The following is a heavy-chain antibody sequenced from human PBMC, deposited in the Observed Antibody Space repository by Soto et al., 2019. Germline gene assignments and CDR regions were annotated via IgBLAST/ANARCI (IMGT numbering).Heavy chain of an antibody. Sequence: ASVKVSCKASGGTFSSYAISWVRQAPGQGLERMGGIIPIFGTANYAQKFQGRVTITADESTSTAYMELSSLRSEDTAVYYCARRGYYYGSGGYYGMDVWGQGTTVTVSS. D-gene: IGHD3-10*01. V-gene: IGHV1-69*13. CDR1: GGTFSSYA. CDR2: IIPIFGTA. J-gene: IGHJ6*02. CDR3: ARRGYYYGSGGYYGMDV.